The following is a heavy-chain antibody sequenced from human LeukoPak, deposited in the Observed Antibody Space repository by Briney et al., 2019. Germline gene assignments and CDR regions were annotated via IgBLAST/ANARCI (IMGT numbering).Heavy chain of an antibody. CDR3: ARHYYDSTGYYYFDY. V-gene: IGHV4-39*01. CDR1: GDSITGSSYY. Sequence: SETLSLTCTVSGDSITGSSYYWGWIRQPPGQGLEWIGSMYYSGSTYSNPSLKSRVTISADTSKNQFSLKLKSVTAADTAVYYCARHYYDSTGYYYFDYSGQGTLVTVSS. J-gene: IGHJ4*02. D-gene: IGHD3-22*01. CDR2: MYYSGST.